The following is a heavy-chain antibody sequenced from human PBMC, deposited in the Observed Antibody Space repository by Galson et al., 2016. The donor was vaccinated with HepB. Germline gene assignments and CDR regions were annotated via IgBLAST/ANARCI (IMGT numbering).Heavy chain of an antibody. CDR2: ISTGGDHR. CDR3: ARDYCGGSGCPPGGY. D-gene: IGHD6-25*01. J-gene: IGHJ4*02. V-gene: IGHV3-23*01. Sequence: SLRLSCAASGFTFSSDCMTWVRQTPGKGLEWVSAISTGGDHRYYADSVKGRFTISRDNSKSTLFLHMNSLSLEDTAVYYCARDYCGGSGCPPGGYWGQGTLVTVSA. CDR1: GFTFSSDC.